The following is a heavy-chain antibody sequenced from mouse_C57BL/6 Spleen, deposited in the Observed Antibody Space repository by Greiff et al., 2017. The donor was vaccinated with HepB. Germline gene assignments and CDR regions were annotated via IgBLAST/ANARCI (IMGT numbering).Heavy chain of an antibody. CDR2: IDPSDSET. V-gene: IGHV1-52*01. Sequence: QVQLQQPGAELVRPGSSVKLSYKASGYTFTSYWMHWVKQRPIQGLEWIGNIDPSDSETHYNQKFKDKATLTVDKSSSTAYMQLSSLTSEDSAVYYCARWSAPKYYFDYWGQGTTLTVSS. CDR3: ARWSAPKYYFDY. CDR1: GYTFTSYW. J-gene: IGHJ2*01.